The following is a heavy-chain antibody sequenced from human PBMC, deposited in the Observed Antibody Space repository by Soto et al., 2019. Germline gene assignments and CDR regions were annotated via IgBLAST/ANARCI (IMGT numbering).Heavy chain of an antibody. J-gene: IGHJ6*02. Sequence: ASVKVSCKASGGTFSSYAISWVRQAPGQGLEWMGGIIPIFGTANYAQKFQGRVTITADESTSTAYMELSSLRSEDTAVYYCARGGLQRVLNYYDSSGYWYYGMDVWGQGTTVTVSS. CDR2: IIPIFGTA. CDR3: ARGGLQRVLNYYDSSGYWYYGMDV. CDR1: GGTFSSYA. V-gene: IGHV1-69*13. D-gene: IGHD3-22*01.